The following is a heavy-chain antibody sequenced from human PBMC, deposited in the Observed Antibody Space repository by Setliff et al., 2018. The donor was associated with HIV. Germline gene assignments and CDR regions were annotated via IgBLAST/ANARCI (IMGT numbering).Heavy chain of an antibody. CDR1: GGSINNYY. J-gene: IGHJ4*02. CDR2: IYPNGSP. CDR3: TGDYNSGSYRFDY. Sequence: TLSLTCTVSGGSINNYYWSWIRQPPGKGLEWIGYIYPNGSPDYPSGNIVYNPSFRSRVTLSLDTSKNQFSLKLTSVTAADAAVYYCTGDYNSGSYRFDYWGQGTPVTVSS. V-gene: IGHV4-4*08. D-gene: IGHD3-10*01.